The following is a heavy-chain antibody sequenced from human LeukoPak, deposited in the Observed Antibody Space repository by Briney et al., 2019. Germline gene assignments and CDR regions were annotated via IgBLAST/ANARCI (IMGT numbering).Heavy chain of an antibody. Sequence: GASVKVSCKASGYSFTGYYIHWVRQAPGQGLEWMGWINPKSGGTNYAQKFHGRVTMTRDTSITATYMELSGLRSDDTAVYYCARGDYDLWGNYYGAFDFWGQGTLVTVSS. CDR3: ARGDYDLWGNYYGAFDF. V-gene: IGHV1-2*02. CDR1: GYSFTGYY. D-gene: IGHD3-3*01. CDR2: INPKSGGT. J-gene: IGHJ4*02.